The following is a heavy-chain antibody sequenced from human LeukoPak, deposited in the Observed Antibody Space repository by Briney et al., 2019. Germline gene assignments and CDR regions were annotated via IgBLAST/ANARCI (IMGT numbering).Heavy chain of an antibody. CDR3: ARGGSSTSCLDY. J-gene: IGHJ4*02. CDR2: ISSSGSTI. D-gene: IGHD2-2*01. CDR1: GFTFSSYE. Sequence: GGSLRLSCAASGFTFSSYEMNWVRQAPGKGLEWVSYISSSGSTIYYADSVKGRFTISRDNAKNSLYLQMNSLRAEDTAFYYCARGGSSTSCLDYWGQGTLVTVSS. V-gene: IGHV3-48*03.